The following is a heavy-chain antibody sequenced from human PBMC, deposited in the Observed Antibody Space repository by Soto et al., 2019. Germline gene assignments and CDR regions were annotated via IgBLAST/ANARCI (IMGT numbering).Heavy chain of an antibody. V-gene: IGHV3-23*01. CDR2: ISGSGGSI. Sequence: GGSLRLSCAASGFTFSSYAMSWVRQAPGKGLEWVSAISGSGGSIYYADSVKGRFTISRDNSKNTLYLQMNSLRAEDTAVYYCAKEDCSSTSCTGGYYFDYWGQGTLVTVSS. CDR1: GFTFSSYA. CDR3: AKEDCSSTSCTGGYYFDY. D-gene: IGHD2-2*01. J-gene: IGHJ4*02.